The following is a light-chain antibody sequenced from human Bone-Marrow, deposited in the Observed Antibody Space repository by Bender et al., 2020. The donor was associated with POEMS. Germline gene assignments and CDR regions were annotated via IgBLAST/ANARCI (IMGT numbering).Light chain of an antibody. CDR2: NND. CDR1: SSNIGSNT. J-gene: IGLJ3*02. CDR3: QSYDGSLSGV. V-gene: IGLV1-44*01. Sequence: QSVLTQPPSASGTPGQRVTISCSGSSSNIGSNTVNWYQQLPGTAPKLLIYNNDQWTSGVPDRFSGSKSGTSASQAISGLQSEDEADYYCQSYDGSLSGVFGGGTKLTVL.